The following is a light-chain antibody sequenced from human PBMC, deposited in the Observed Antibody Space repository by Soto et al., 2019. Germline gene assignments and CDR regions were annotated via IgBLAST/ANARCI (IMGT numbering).Light chain of an antibody. V-gene: IGLV2-8*01. CDR1: SSDVGGYNY. J-gene: IGLJ1*01. Sequence: QSALTQPPSASGSPGQSVAISCTGTSSDVGGYNYVSWYQQHPGKAPKLMIDEVNKRPSGVPGRFSGSKSGNTASLTVSGLQAEDEADYYCSSYAGSSNVFGTGTKLTVL. CDR2: EVN. CDR3: SSYAGSSNV.